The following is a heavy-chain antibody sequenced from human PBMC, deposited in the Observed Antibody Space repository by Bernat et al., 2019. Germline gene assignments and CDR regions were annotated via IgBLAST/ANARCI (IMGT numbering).Heavy chain of an antibody. CDR3: VKRSSAWYSPLGY. CDR1: GFIFDDYA. V-gene: IGHV3-9*01. Sequence: EVQLVESGGGLEQPGRSLRLSCATSGFIFDDYAMHWVRQAPGKGLEWVSGISWNSGNIGYADSVKGRFTISRDNAKNTLYLQMNSLRPEDTALYYCVKRSSAWYSPLGYWGQGTLVTVSS. CDR2: ISWNSGNI. D-gene: IGHD6-19*01. J-gene: IGHJ4*02.